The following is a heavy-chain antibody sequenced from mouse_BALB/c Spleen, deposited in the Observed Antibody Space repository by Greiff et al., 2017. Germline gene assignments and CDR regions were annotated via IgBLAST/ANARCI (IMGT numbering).Heavy chain of an antibody. V-gene: IGHV5-6*01. Sequence: EVQGVESGGDLVKPGGSLKLSCAASGFTFSSYGMSWVRQTPDKRLEWVATISSGGSYTYYPDSVKGRFTISRDNAKNTLYLQMSSLKSEDTAMYYCAREYGNYGYFDVWGAGTTVTVSS. CDR1: GFTFSSYG. J-gene: IGHJ1*01. CDR2: ISSGGSYT. CDR3: AREYGNYGYFDV. D-gene: IGHD2-10*02.